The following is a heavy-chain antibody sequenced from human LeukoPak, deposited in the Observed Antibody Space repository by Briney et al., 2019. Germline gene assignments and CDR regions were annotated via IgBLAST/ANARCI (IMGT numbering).Heavy chain of an antibody. D-gene: IGHD2-2*02. Sequence: GGSLRLSCAASGFTFSSYGMHWVRQAPGKGLEWVAFIRYDAYDKYYADSVKGRFTISRDSPKNTLYLQMNSLRAEDSAVYYCAKVPYCSTTSCYREPLDYWGQGTLVTVSS. CDR3: AKVPYCSTTSCYREPLDY. CDR1: GFTFSSYG. CDR2: IRYDAYDK. J-gene: IGHJ4*02. V-gene: IGHV3-30*02.